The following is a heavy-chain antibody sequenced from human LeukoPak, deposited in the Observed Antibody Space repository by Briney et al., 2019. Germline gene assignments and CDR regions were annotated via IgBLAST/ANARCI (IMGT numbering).Heavy chain of an antibody. V-gene: IGHV3-30*04. D-gene: IGHD6-19*01. CDR1: GFTFDNYA. J-gene: IGHJ6*02. Sequence: PGGSLRLSSAASGFTFDNYAMHWVRQAPGKGLEWVAVISYDGNNKSFADSVKGRFTISRDSSKNTLYLQMNRLRAEDTAVYYCAKDAVAGTLYYGMDVWGQGTTVTVSS. CDR2: ISYDGNNK. CDR3: AKDAVAGTLYYGMDV.